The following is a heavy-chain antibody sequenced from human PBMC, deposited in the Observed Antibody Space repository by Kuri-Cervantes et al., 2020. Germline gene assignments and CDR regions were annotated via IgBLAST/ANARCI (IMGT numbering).Heavy chain of an antibody. CDR3: AKVQKKATETSYDYYYYGMDV. CDR1: GYTFTSYG. CDR2: ISAYNGNT. V-gene: IGHV1-18*01. Sequence: ASVKVSCKASGYTFTSYGISWVRQAPGQGLEWMGWISAYNGNTNYAQKLQGRVTVTTDTSTSTAYMELRSLRSDDTAVYYCAKVQKKATETSYDYYYYGMDVWGQGTTVTVSS. D-gene: IGHD4-17*01. J-gene: IGHJ6*02.